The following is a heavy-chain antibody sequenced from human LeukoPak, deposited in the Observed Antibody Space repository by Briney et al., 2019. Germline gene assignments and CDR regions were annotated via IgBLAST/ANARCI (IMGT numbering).Heavy chain of an antibody. CDR2: IYYSGST. D-gene: IGHD5-18*01. Sequence: SETLSLTCTVSGGSISSSYWSWIRQPPGKGLEWIGYIYYSGSTSYNPSLKSRATLSVDTSKNQFSLKVTSVTAADTAVYYCARRGYSYADAFDIWGHGTMVTVSS. CDR3: ARRGYSYADAFDI. V-gene: IGHV4-59*01. CDR1: GGSISSSY. J-gene: IGHJ3*02.